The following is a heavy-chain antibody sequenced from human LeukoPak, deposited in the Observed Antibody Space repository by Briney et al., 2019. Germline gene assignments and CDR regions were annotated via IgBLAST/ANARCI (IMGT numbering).Heavy chain of an antibody. D-gene: IGHD1-26*01. CDR1: GFTFSGSA. CDR3: TSPQPGEWELLS. Sequence: GGSLRLSCAASGFTFSGSAMHWVRQASGKGLEWVGRIRSKANSYATAYAASVKGRFTISRDDSKNTAYLQMNSLKSEDTAVYYCTSPQPGEWELLSWGQGTLVTVSS. J-gene: IGHJ4*02. CDR2: IRSKANSYAT. V-gene: IGHV3-73*01.